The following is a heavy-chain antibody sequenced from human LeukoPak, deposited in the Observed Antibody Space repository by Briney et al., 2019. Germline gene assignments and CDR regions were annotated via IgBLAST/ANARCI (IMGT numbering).Heavy chain of an antibody. CDR3: ARGGMGAAMGLSFDY. D-gene: IGHD5-18*01. Sequence: VASVKVSCKASGYTFTGFYMHWVRQAPGQGLEWMGWINPNSGGTNYAQKFQGWVTMTRDTSISTAYMELSRLRSDDTAVYYCARGGMGAAMGLSFDYWGQGTLVTVSS. J-gene: IGHJ4*02. CDR1: GYTFTGFY. V-gene: IGHV1-2*04. CDR2: INPNSGGT.